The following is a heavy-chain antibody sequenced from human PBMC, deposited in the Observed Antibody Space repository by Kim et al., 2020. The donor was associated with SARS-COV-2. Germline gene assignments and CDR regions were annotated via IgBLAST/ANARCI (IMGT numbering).Heavy chain of an antibody. V-gene: IGHV3-23*01. CDR2: ISGSGGST. Sequence: GGSLRLSCAASGFTFSSYAMSWVRQAPGKGLEWVSAISGSGGSTYYADSVKGRFTISRDNSKNTLYLQMNSLRAEDTAVYYCATMGSYYYYYMDVWGKGTTVTVSS. CDR3: ATMGSYYYYYMDV. CDR1: GFTFSSYA. D-gene: IGHD3-10*01. J-gene: IGHJ6*03.